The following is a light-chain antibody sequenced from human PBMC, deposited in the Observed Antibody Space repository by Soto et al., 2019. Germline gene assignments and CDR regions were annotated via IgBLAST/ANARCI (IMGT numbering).Light chain of an antibody. CDR1: QSVSSNY. CDR3: QQFGTSPWT. Sequence: EIVLTQSPGTLSLSPGKRATLSCRAGQSVSSNYLACYQQKPGQAPRLLIYGASSRATGIPDRFSGSGSGTGFTLTISRLEPEDFAVYYCQQFGTSPWTFGQGTKVEIK. CDR2: GAS. V-gene: IGKV3-20*01. J-gene: IGKJ1*01.